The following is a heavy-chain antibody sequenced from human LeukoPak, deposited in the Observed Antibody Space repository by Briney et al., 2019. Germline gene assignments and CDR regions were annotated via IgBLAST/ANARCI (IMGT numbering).Heavy chain of an antibody. D-gene: IGHD2-21*02. CDR1: GGSISSYC. Sequence: PSETLSLTCTVSGGSISSYCWSWIRQPPGKGLEWIGYIYYSGSTNYNPSLKSRVTISVDTSKNQFSLKLSSVTAADTAVYYCASSDSGDYYYGMDVWGQGTTVTVSS. CDR2: IYYSGST. J-gene: IGHJ6*02. CDR3: ASSDSGDYYYGMDV. V-gene: IGHV4-59*01.